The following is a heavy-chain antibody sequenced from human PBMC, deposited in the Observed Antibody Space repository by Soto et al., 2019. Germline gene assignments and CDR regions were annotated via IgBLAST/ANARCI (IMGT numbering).Heavy chain of an antibody. CDR3: ASSPNDYGDYVDY. CDR1: GYSFTSYW. V-gene: IGHV5-51*01. D-gene: IGHD4-17*01. J-gene: IGHJ4*02. CDR2: IYPGDSDT. Sequence: GESLKISCKGSGYSFTSYWIGWVRQMPGKGLEWMGIIYPGDSDTRYSPSFQGQVTISADKSISTAYLQWSSLKASDTAMYYCASSPNDYGDYVDYWGQGTLVTVSS.